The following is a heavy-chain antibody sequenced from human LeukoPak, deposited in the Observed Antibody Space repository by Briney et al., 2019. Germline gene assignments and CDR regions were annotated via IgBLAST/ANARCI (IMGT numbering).Heavy chain of an antibody. D-gene: IGHD3-3*01. Sequence: TGGSLRLSCAASGFTFSSYAMSWVRQAPGKGLEWVSAISGSGGSTYYADSVKGRFTISRDNSKNTLYLQMNSLRAEDTAVYYCAKGGVRFLEWSPSPWFDPWGQGTLVTVSS. V-gene: IGHV3-23*01. J-gene: IGHJ5*02. CDR2: ISGSGGST. CDR1: GFTFSSYA. CDR3: AKGGVRFLEWSPSPWFDP.